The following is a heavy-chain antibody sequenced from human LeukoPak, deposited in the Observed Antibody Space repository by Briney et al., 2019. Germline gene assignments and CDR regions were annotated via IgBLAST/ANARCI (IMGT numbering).Heavy chain of an antibody. CDR2: ISYDGSNK. J-gene: IGHJ4*02. D-gene: IGHD3-10*01. Sequence: GGSLRLSCAASGFTFSRYGMHWVRQASGKGLEWVALISYDGSNKYYADSVKGRFTISRDNSKNTLYLQMNSLRPEDTAVYYCAKGDPYGSGNYPVDYWGQGTLVIVSS. CDR3: AKGDPYGSGNYPVDY. V-gene: IGHV3-30*18. CDR1: GFTFSRYG.